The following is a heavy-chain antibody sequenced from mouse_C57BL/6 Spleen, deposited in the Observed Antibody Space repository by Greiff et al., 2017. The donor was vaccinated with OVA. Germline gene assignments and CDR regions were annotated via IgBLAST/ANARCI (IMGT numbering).Heavy chain of an antibody. J-gene: IGHJ2*01. CDR2: IDPEDGET. CDR1: GFNIKDYY. Sequence: EVKLQESGAELVKPGASVTLSCTASGFNIKDYYMHWVKQRTEQGLEWIGRIDPEDGETKYAPKFQGKATITADTSSNTAYLQLSSLTSEDTAVYYCASDYYGNYGYGGQGTTLTVSS. CDR3: ASDYYGNYGY. D-gene: IGHD2-1*01. V-gene: IGHV14-2*01.